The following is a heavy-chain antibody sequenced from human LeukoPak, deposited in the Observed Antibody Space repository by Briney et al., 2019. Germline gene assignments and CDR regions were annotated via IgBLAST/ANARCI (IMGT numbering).Heavy chain of an antibody. Sequence: PGGSLILSCAASGFTFSSYWMSWVRQAPGKGLEWVANIKQDGSEKYYVDSVKGRFTISRDNAKNSLYLQMNSLRAEDTAVYYCARDFLSLYDSSGYYYRGYWYFDLWGRGTLVTVSS. J-gene: IGHJ2*01. CDR2: IKQDGSEK. CDR1: GFTFSSYW. D-gene: IGHD3-22*01. CDR3: ARDFLSLYDSSGYYYRGYWYFDL. V-gene: IGHV3-7*04.